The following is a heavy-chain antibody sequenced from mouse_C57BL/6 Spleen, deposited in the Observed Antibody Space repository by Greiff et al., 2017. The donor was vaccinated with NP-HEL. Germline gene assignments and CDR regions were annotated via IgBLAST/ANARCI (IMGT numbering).Heavy chain of an antibody. CDR2: IYPGGGNT. CDR3: ARGEAAMDY. Sequence: VQLQQSGAELVRPGASVKLSCKASGYTFTDYYITWVKQRPGQGLEWIARIYPGGGNTYYNEKFKGKATLTADKSSSTAYMQLSSLTSEDSAVYFCARGEAAMDYWGQGTSVTVSS. J-gene: IGHJ4*01. CDR1: GYTFTDYY. V-gene: IGHV1-76*01.